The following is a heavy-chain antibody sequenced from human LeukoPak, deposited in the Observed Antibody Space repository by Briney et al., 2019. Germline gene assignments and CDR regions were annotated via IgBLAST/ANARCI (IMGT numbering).Heavy chain of an antibody. V-gene: IGHV4-59*01. D-gene: IGHD1-7*01. CDR2: MYYSGNT. CDR3: ARDPGGNYPYGWFDS. Sequence: SETLSLTCTVSGGSISSYYWNWLRQPPGKRLEWIVCMYYSGNTNSNPSLTSRVTISVDTSKNQFSLKLRSVTPADTAVYYCARDPGGNYPYGWFDSWGQGAQVTVSS. J-gene: IGHJ5*01. CDR1: GGSISSYY.